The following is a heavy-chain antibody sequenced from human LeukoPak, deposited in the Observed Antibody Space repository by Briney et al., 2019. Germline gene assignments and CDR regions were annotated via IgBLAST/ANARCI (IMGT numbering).Heavy chain of an antibody. CDR2: INPNSGGT. CDR3: ARDHQWLVQNWFDP. Sequence: VASVKVSCKVSGYTFTGYYMHWVRQAPGQGLEWMGWINPNSGGTNYAQKFQGRVTMTRDTSISTAYMELSRLRSDDTAVYYCARDHQWLVQNWFDPWGQGTLVTVSS. CDR1: GYTFTGYY. V-gene: IGHV1-2*02. D-gene: IGHD6-19*01. J-gene: IGHJ5*02.